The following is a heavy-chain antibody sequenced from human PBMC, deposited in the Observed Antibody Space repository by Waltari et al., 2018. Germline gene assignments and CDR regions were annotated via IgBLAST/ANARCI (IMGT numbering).Heavy chain of an antibody. V-gene: IGHV1-8*01. CDR2: MNPNRGNT. D-gene: IGHD6-19*01. CDR3: ARGAYSSDLDWFDP. Sequence: QVQLVQSGAEVKKPGASVKVSCKASGYTFTSYDINWVRQATGQGLEWMGWMNPNRGNTGYAQKFQGRVTMTRNTSISTAYMELSSLRSEDTAVYYCARGAYSSDLDWFDPWGQGTLVTVSS. J-gene: IGHJ5*02. CDR1: GYTFTSYD.